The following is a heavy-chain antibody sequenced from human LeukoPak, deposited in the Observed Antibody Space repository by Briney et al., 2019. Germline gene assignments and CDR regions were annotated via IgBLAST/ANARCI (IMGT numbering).Heavy chain of an antibody. CDR2: FRPYNGNT. D-gene: IGHD2-15*01. Sequence: ASVKVSCKASGYTFTSYGISWVRQAPGQGLEWMGWFRPYNGNTIYAQKFQGRVTMTEDTSTDTAYMELSSLRSEDTAVYYCATAGYCSGGSCNNWFDPWGQGTLVTVSS. CDR3: ATAGYCSGGSCNNWFDP. V-gene: IGHV1-18*01. CDR1: GYTFTSYG. J-gene: IGHJ5*02.